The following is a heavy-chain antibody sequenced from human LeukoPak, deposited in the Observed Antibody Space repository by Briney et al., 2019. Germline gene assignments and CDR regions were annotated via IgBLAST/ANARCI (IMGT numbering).Heavy chain of an antibody. Sequence: GSLRLSCAASGFTFSSYAMSWVRQAPGKGLEWVSATSGSGGTKFYADSVKGRLTISRDNSKDTLYLQMNSLRAEDTAIYYCAKFPSYDSSGHDGFDVWGQGTRVTVSS. V-gene: IGHV3-23*01. CDR3: AKFPSYDSSGHDGFDV. J-gene: IGHJ3*01. CDR2: TSGSGGTK. CDR1: GFTFSSYA. D-gene: IGHD3-22*01.